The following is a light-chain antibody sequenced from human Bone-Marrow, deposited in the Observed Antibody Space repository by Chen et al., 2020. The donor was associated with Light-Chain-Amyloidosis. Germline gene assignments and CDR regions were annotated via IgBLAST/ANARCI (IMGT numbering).Light chain of an antibody. CDR1: QTISSNY. CDR2: GSS. J-gene: IGKJ4*01. V-gene: IGKV3-20*01. Sequence: EIVLTQSPGTLSLSPGEGANLSCRASQTISSNYLTWYQQKFGQSPRLLIYGSSSRATGSPDRFTGSESGTDFTLTSNILEPEDFAMYYCQQYGTSPLTFGGGTKVEIK. CDR3: QQYGTSPLT.